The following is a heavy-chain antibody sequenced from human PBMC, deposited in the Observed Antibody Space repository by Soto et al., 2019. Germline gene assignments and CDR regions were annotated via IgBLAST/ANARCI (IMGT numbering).Heavy chain of an antibody. Sequence: SETLSLTCTVSGGSISSSSHWWGWIRQPPGKVLEWIVSVYYIGKTSSTPPLTSRIIISVEPSKNQFSLKLSSVTAADTSMFYCPRHIGGRLWAFDMWGQGIMVTVSS. D-gene: IGHD6-25*01. CDR2: VYYIGKT. CDR3: PRHIGGRLWAFDM. V-gene: IGHV4-39*01. J-gene: IGHJ3*02. CDR1: GGSISSSSHW.